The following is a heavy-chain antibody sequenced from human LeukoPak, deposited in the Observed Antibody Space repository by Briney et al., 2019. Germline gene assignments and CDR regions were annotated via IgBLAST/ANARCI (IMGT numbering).Heavy chain of an antibody. V-gene: IGHV1-69*04. CDR3: ARGSCSSTSCYGASNWFDP. CDR1: GDTFSSYA. D-gene: IGHD2-2*01. J-gene: IGHJ5*02. CDR2: IIPILGIA. Sequence: ASVKVSCKASGDTFSSYAISWVRQAPGQGLEWMGRIIPILGIANYAQKFQGRVTITADKSTSTAYMELSSLRSEDTAVYYCARGSCSSTSCYGASNWFDPWGQGTLVTVSS.